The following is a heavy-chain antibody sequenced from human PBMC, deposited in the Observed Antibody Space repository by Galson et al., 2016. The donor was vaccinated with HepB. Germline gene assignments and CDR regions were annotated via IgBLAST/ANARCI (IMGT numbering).Heavy chain of an antibody. D-gene: IGHD1-26*01. CDR3: VRVRSVGPQDAFDI. Sequence: SLRLSCAASGFTFISYAMSWVRQAPGKGLEWVSTISGGGGSTFYADSVKGRCTISRDNSMNTMFLQMNSLRAEDTALYHCVRVRSVGPQDAFDIWGQGTMVTVSS. CDR1: GFTFISYA. J-gene: IGHJ3*02. V-gene: IGHV3-23*01. CDR2: ISGGGGST.